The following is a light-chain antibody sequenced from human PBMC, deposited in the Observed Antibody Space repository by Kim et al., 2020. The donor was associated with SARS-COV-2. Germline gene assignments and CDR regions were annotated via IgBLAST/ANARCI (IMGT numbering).Light chain of an antibody. CDR3: QQYKNWPPYT. CDR1: GTVYSY. Sequence: VATGGRATLSCRASGTVYSYLAWYQQKPGQAPRLLIYGASTRSTGVPARFSGSGSGTEFTLTISSLQSEDFAVYFCQQYKNWPPYTFGQGTKLEI. CDR2: GAS. V-gene: IGKV3-15*01. J-gene: IGKJ2*01.